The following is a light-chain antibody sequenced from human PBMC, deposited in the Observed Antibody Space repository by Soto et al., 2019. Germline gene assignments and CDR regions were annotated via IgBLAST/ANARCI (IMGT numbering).Light chain of an antibody. V-gene: IGKV1-6*01. J-gene: IGKJ4*01. Sequence: AIQMTQSPSSLSASVGDRVTITCRASQGIRSELGWYQQKPGKAPNLLIYTASTLQSGVPSRFSGSGSGTEFTLTISSLQPEDFATYYCIQDYNSPLTFGGGTRVEIK. CDR1: QGIRSE. CDR2: TAS. CDR3: IQDYNSPLT.